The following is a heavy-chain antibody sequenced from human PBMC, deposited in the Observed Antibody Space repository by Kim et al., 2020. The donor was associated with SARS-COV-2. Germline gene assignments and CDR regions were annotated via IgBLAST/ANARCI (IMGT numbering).Heavy chain of an antibody. CDR1: GFTFSSYA. D-gene: IGHD6-19*01. CDR3: ARGAWLSPPDQPDDY. V-gene: IGHV3-30-3*01. J-gene: IGHJ4*02. Sequence: GGSLRLSCAASGFTFSSYAMHWVRQAPGKGLEWVAVISYDGSNKYYADSVKGRFTISRDNSKNTLYLQMNSLRAEDTAVYYCARGAWLSPPDQPDDYWGQGTLVTVSS. CDR2: ISYDGSNK.